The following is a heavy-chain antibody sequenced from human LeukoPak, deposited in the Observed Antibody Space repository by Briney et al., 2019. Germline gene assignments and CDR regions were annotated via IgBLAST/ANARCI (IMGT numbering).Heavy chain of an antibody. D-gene: IGHD3-22*01. J-gene: IGHJ4*02. V-gene: IGHV3-53*01. CDR3: ARGDGSGYYDYFDY. CDR2: IYTGGNT. Sequence: GGSLRLSCAASGFTVDSNYLSWVRQAPGKGLEWVSTIYTGGNTYYAASVKGRFTISRDFSKNTVFLHMNSLRAEDTAMYYCARGDGSGYYDYFDYWGQGALVTVSS. CDR1: GFTVDSNY.